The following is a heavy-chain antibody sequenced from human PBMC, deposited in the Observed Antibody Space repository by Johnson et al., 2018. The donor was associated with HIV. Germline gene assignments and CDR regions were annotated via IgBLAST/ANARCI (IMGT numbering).Heavy chain of an antibody. D-gene: IGHD1-26*01. CDR3: ARSIVGAIVDAFDM. J-gene: IGHJ3*02. CDR2: ISWNSGSF. V-gene: IGHV3-20*04. Sequence: EKLVESGGGVVRPGGSLRLPCAASGFTFDDYRMRWVRQAPGKGLEWVSGISWNSGSFGHADSVKGRFTISRDNAKNSLYLQMNSLSAEDTAVYYCARSIVGAIVDAFDMWGQATMVTVSS. CDR1: GFTFDDYR.